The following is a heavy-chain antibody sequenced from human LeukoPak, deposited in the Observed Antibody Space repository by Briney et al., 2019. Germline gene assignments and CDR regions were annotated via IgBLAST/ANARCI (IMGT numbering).Heavy chain of an antibody. CDR2: ISSSGSTI. Sequence: GGSLRLSCAASGFTFSSYEMNWVRQAPGKGLEWVSYISSSGSTIYYADSVKGRFTISRDNAKNSLYLQMNSLRAEDTALYYCARDVIGTVATIPFFDYWGQGTLVTVSS. D-gene: IGHD5-12*01. V-gene: IGHV3-48*03. CDR3: ARDVIGTVATIPFFDY. CDR1: GFTFSSYE. J-gene: IGHJ4*02.